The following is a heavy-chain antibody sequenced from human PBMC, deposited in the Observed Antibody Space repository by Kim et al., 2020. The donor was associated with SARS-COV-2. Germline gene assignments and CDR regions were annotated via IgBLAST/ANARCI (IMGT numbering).Heavy chain of an antibody. CDR1: GASFSGYY. Sequence: SETLSLTCTVSGASFSGYYWTWIRQPPGKGLEWVGEINPYGSTNYNPSLKGRGTISVDTSKNQLSLKVRSVTAADTAVYYCARWSRPVDYWGQGTLVTVSS. J-gene: IGHJ4*02. CDR2: INPYGST. CDR3: ARWSRPVDY. V-gene: IGHV4-34*01. D-gene: IGHD3-3*01.